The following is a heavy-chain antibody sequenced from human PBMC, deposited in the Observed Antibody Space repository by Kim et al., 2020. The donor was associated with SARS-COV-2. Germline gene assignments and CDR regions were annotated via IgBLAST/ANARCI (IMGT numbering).Heavy chain of an antibody. V-gene: IGHV4-59*13. CDR2: MYYSGTT. D-gene: IGHD6-19*01. CDR1: GGSISNYY. Sequence: SETLSLTCTVSGGSISNYYWSWIRQPPGKGLEWIGYMYYSGTTSYNPSLKSRVTISVDTSKNQFSLKLSSVTAADTAVYYCARGNGWDDYWGQGTLVTVSS. CDR3: ARGNGWDDY. J-gene: IGHJ4*02.